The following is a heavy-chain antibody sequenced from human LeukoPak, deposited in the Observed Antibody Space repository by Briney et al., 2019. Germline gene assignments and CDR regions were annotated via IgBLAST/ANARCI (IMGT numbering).Heavy chain of an antibody. Sequence: ASVKVSCKASGGTVSSYAISWVRQAPGQGLEWMGGIIPIFGTANYAQKFQGRVTITADESTSTAYMELSSLRSEDTAVYYCAREKDSGSYSDYWGQGTLVTVSS. D-gene: IGHD1-26*01. CDR3: AREKDSGSYSDY. V-gene: IGHV1-69*13. J-gene: IGHJ4*02. CDR2: IIPIFGTA. CDR1: GGTVSSYA.